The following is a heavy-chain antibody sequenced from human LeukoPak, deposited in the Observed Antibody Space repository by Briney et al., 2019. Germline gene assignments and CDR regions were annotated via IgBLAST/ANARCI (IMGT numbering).Heavy chain of an antibody. J-gene: IGHJ4*02. D-gene: IGHD5-18*01. CDR3: ARDLRGYSYGSYYFDY. V-gene: IGHV3-21*01. Sequence: GGSLRLSCAASGFTFSSYSMNWVRQAPGKGLEWVSSISSSSSYIYYADSVKGRFTISRDNAKNSLYLQMNSLRAEDTAVYYCARDLRGYSYGSYYFDYWGQGTLVTVSS. CDR2: ISSSSSYI. CDR1: GFTFSSYS.